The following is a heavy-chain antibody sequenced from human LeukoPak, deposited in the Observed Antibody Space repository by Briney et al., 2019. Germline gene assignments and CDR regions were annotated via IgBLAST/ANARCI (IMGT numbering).Heavy chain of an antibody. CDR2: IHASGSA. CDR3: ARDVSDFWSGSSDAFDI. V-gene: IGHV4-61*02. J-gene: IGHJ3*02. D-gene: IGHD3-3*01. Sequence: SQTLSLTCSVSGGSISSGSYYWSWIRQPAGKGLEWIGRIHASGSANYNPSLKSRVTISLDTTENQFSLTLSSVTAADAAMYYCARDVSDFWSGSSDAFDIWGQGTFVTVSS. CDR1: GGSISSGSYY.